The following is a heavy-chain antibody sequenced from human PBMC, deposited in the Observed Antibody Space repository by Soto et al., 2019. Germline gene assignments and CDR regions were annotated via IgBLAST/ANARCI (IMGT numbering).Heavy chain of an antibody. J-gene: IGHJ4*02. CDR3: ARRSMLRVNFFDY. D-gene: IGHD2-8*01. Sequence: QVQLQESGPGLVKPSQTLSLTCTVSGGSISSNDYYWSWIRQPPGKGLEWIGYIHYRGYTYYNPSRKSRVSILVDTSKKQFSLTLSSVTAADTAVYYCARRSMLRVNFFDYWGRGTLVTVSS. V-gene: IGHV4-30-4*01. CDR1: GGSISSNDYY. CDR2: IHYRGYT.